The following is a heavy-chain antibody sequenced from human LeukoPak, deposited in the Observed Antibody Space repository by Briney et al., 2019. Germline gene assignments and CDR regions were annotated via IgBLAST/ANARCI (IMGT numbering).Heavy chain of an antibody. CDR3: ARGRSSYYDSGGYYYLVY. J-gene: IGHJ4*02. CDR1: GVSTSSSNSY. V-gene: IGHV4-39*07. D-gene: IGHD3-22*01. CDR2: IYYSGNT. Sequence: PSETLSLTCTVSGVSTSSSNSYWGWIRQPPGKGLEWIGSIYYSGNTYYNASLKSQVSISIDTSKNQFSLRLTSVTAADTAVYYCARGRSSYYDSGGYYYLVYWGQGTLVTVSS.